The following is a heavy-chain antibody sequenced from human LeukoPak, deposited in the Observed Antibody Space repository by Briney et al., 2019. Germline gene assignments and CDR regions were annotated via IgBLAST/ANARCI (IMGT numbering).Heavy chain of an antibody. CDR1: GGSFSGYY. Sequence: SETLSLTCAVYGGSFSGYYWSWIRQPPGKGLEWIGEINHSGSTNYNPSLKSRVTISVDTSKNQFSLKLSSVTAADTAVYYCARVPSREHPYSSSWYNPTGYYYGMDVWGQGTTVTVSS. CDR2: INHSGST. CDR3: ARVPSREHPYSSSWYNPTGYYYGMDV. V-gene: IGHV4-34*01. D-gene: IGHD6-13*01. J-gene: IGHJ6*02.